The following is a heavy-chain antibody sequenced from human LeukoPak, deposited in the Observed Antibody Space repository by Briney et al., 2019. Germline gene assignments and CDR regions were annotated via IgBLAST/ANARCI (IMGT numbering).Heavy chain of an antibody. CDR2: INHSGST. Sequence: SETLSLTCAVYGGSFSGYYWSWIRQPPGKGLEWIGEINHSGSTNYNPSLKSRVTISVGTSKNQFSLKLSSVTAADTAVYYCARDGSNWSNDYYHGVDVWGQGTTVTVSS. V-gene: IGHV4-34*01. CDR1: GGSFSGYY. J-gene: IGHJ6*02. CDR3: ARDGSNWSNDYYHGVDV. D-gene: IGHD4-11*01.